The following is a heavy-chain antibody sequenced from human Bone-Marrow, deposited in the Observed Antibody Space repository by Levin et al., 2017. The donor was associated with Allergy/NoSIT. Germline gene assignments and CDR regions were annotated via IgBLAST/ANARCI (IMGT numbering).Heavy chain of an antibody. J-gene: IGHJ4*02. CDR1: GFTFSSYA. V-gene: IGHV3-23*01. CDR2: ISGSGGST. D-gene: IGHD3-10*01. Sequence: GGSLRLSCAASGFTFSSYAMSWVRQAPGKGLEWVSAISGSGGSTYYADSVKGRFTISRDNSKNTLYLQMNSLRAEDTAVYYCAKDPGRNYDGSGSYYPYWGQGTLVTVSS. CDR3: AKDPGRNYDGSGSYYPY.